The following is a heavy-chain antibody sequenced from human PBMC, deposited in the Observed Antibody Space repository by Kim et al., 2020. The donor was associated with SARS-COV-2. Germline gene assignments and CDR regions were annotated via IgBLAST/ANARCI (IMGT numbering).Heavy chain of an antibody. D-gene: IGHD2-8*01. Sequence: IDCAATYSGDVTISRDNAKNSLYQQMNRLRAEDTAVYYCARGTKWSFDYWGQGTLVTVSS. CDR3: ARGTKWSFDY. CDR2: I. V-gene: IGHV3-48*03. J-gene: IGHJ4*02.